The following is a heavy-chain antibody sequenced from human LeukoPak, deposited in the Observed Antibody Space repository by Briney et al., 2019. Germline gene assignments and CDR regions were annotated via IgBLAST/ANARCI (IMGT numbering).Heavy chain of an antibody. J-gene: IGHJ4*02. V-gene: IGHV3-53*01. D-gene: IGHD3-22*01. CDR2: IYSGGST. CDR1: GFTFSSYA. Sequence: PGGSLRLSCAASGFTFSSYAMSWVRQAPGKGLEWVSVIYSGGSTYYADSVKGRFTISRDNSKNTLYLQMNSLRAEDTAVYYCARGADPLDYYDSSGYYFFDYWGQGTLVTVSS. CDR3: ARGADPLDYYDSSGYYFFDY.